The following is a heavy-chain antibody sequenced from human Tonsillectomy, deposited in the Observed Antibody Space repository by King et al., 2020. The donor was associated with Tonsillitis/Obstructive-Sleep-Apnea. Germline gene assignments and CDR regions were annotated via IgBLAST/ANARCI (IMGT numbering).Heavy chain of an antibody. Sequence: VQLVESGGRWVQPGGSLRLSCAASGLTFSSYLMNWVRQAPGRGLGWVAIIKGDESGRRIVDSVKGRFTVSRDNAKNSLYLQMNSLRADDTAVYYCAGGAGWLIEYWGRGTLVTVSS. CDR2: IKGDESGR. CDR3: AGGAGWLIEY. CDR1: GLTFSSYL. D-gene: IGHD5-12*01. J-gene: IGHJ4*02. V-gene: IGHV3-7*04.